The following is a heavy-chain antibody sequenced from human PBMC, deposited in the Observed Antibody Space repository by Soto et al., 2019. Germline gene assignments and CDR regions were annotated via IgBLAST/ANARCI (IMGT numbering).Heavy chain of an antibody. J-gene: IGHJ6*02. CDR1: GGSFSGYY. CDR2: IYYSGST. D-gene: IGHD2-21*02. Sequence: SETLSLTCAVYGGSFSGYYWGWIRQHPGRGLEWIGSIYYSGSTYYNPSLKSRVTISVDTSKNQFSLKLSSVTAADTAVYYCARHLYCGGDCYSLPHAGPFYYYGMDVWGQGTTVTVSS. CDR3: ARHLYCGGDCYSLPHAGPFYYYGMDV. V-gene: IGHV4-39*01.